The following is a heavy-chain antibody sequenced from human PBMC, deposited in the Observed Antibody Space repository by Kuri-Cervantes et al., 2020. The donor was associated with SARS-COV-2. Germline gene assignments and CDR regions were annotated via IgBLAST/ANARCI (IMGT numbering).Heavy chain of an antibody. Sequence: SETLSLTCAVYGGSFSGYYWSWIRQPPGKGLEWIGEINHSGSTNYNPSLKSRVTISVDTSKNQFSLKLSSVTAADTAVYYCARGGTLRTYYDFWSGPNHLLANWFDPWGQGTLVTVSS. D-gene: IGHD3-3*01. CDR2: INHSGST. J-gene: IGHJ5*02. V-gene: IGHV4-34*01. CDR3: ARGGTLRTYYDFWSGPNHLLANWFDP. CDR1: GGSFSGYY.